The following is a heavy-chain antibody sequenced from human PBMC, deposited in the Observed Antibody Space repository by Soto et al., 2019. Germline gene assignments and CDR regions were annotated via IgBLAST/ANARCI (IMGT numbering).Heavy chain of an antibody. CDR1: GGTFSSNA. V-gene: IGHV1-69*13. J-gene: IGHJ6*02. CDR2: IIPIFGTA. Sequence: SVKVSCKASGGTFSSNAISWVRQAPGQGLEWMGGIIPIFGTANYAQKFQGRVTITADESTSTAYMELSSLRSEDTAVYYCARDKAGRRFGELLGGMDVWGQGTTVTVSS. CDR3: ARDKAGRRFGELLGGMDV. D-gene: IGHD3-10*01.